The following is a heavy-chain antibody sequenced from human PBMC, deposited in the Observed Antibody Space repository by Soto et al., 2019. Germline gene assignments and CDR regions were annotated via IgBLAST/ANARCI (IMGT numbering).Heavy chain of an antibody. D-gene: IGHD3-16*01. CDR3: IRQRFRYDDGSQDFDY. CDR2: INGDGSST. CDR1: GFTFSSNW. J-gene: IGHJ4*02. Sequence: GGSLRLSCAASGFTFSSNWMHWFRQAPGKGLVWVSRINGDGSSTSYADSVKGRFTISRDNAKSTLYLQMNSLRVEDTAVYYCIRQRFRYDDGSQDFDYWGQGTLVTVS. V-gene: IGHV3-74*01.